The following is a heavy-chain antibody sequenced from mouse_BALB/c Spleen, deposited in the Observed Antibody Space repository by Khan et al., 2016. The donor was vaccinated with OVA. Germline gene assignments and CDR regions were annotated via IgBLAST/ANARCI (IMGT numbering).Heavy chain of an antibody. Sequence: EVELVESGGDLVKPGGSLKLSCAASGFTFSSYVMSWVRQTPAKRLEWVASISSGGTTYSPDTVKGRFTISRDNTRNILYLQMTSLRSEATAIYYCVRTAYRYSEYYFDNWGQGTTLTVSS. CDR2: ISSGGTT. J-gene: IGHJ2*01. CDR1: GFTFSSYV. CDR3: VRTAYRYSEYYFDN. D-gene: IGHD2-14*01. V-gene: IGHV5-6-5*01.